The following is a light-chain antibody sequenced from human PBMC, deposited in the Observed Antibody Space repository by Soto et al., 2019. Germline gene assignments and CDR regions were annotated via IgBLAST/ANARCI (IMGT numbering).Light chain of an antibody. CDR3: QSYDTTLSGVV. Sequence: QSVLTQPPSVSGAPGQRVTISCTGSSSNIGAGYDVHWYQKIPGTAPKLLIYGNTDRPSGVPDRFSGSKSGTSASLAITGLQHEDEAEYYCQSYDTTLSGVVFGGGTKLTVL. J-gene: IGLJ2*01. V-gene: IGLV1-40*01. CDR1: SSNIGAGYD. CDR2: GNT.